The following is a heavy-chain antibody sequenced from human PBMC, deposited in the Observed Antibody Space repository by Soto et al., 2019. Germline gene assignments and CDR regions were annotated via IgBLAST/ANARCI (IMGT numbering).Heavy chain of an antibody. J-gene: IGHJ6*02. D-gene: IGHD6-6*01. V-gene: IGHV3-30*03. CDR2: ISYDGSNK. CDR1: GFTFSRNA. CDR3: AREKGEYSSSLDQNYYYYYGMDV. Sequence: QVQLVESGGGVVQPGRSLRLSCAASGFTFSRNAMHWVRQAPGKGLEWVGVISYDGSNKYYADSVKGRFTISRDNSKNTLYLQMNSLRAEDTALYYCAREKGEYSSSLDQNYYYYYGMDVWGQGTTVTVSS.